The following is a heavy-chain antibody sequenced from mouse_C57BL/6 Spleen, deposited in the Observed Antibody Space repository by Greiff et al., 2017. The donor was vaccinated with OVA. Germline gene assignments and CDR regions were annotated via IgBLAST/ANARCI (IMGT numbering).Heavy chain of an antibody. Sequence: VQLKQSGPELVKPGASVKISCKASGYTFTDYNMDWVKQSHGKSLEWIGDINPNNGGTIYNQKFKGKATLTVDKSSSTAYMELRSLTSEDTAVYYCASGGGDYAWFAYWGQGTLVTVSA. D-gene: IGHD2-4*01. V-gene: IGHV1-18*01. J-gene: IGHJ3*01. CDR2: INPNNGGT. CDR3: ASGGGDYAWFAY. CDR1: GYTFTDYN.